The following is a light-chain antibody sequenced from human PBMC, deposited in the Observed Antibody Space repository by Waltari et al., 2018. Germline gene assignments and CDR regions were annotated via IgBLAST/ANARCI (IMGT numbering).Light chain of an antibody. CDR1: SSDIGAYNF. CDR2: DVS. Sequence: QSALTQPASVYGSPGQSITISCSGRSSDIGAYNFVSWYQQHPGKAPQLMIYDVSKRPSVVSNRLSGSMSGNTASLAIYGLQVEDEADYFCSSYTTTNSVVFGGGTALTVL. J-gene: IGLJ2*01. CDR3: SSYTTTNSVV. V-gene: IGLV2-14*03.